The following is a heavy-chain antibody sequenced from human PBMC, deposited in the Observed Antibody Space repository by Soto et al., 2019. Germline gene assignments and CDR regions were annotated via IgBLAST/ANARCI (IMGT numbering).Heavy chain of an antibody. D-gene: IGHD6-19*01. CDR2: INPNSGGT. CDR3: ARGYSSGWNRTLYYYYYYMDV. V-gene: IGHV1-2*04. J-gene: IGHJ6*03. CDR1: GYTFTGYY. Sequence: ASVKVSCKASGYTFTGYYMHWVRQAPGQGLEWMGWINPNSGGTNYAQKFQGWVTMTRDTSISTAYMELSRLRSDDTAVYYCARGYSSGWNRTLYYYYYYMDVWGKGTTVTVSS.